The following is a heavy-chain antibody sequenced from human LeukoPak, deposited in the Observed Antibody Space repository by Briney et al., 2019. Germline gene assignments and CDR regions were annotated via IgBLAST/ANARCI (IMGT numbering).Heavy chain of an antibody. D-gene: IGHD6-13*01. CDR3: ARAGYSSSSLNFDY. V-gene: IGHV6-1*01. CDR1: GDSVSSNSAA. Sequence: SQTLSLTCAISGDSVSSNSAAWNWIRQSPSRGLEWLGRTYYRSKWYNDYAVSVKSRITIIPDTSKNQFSLQLNSVTPEDTAVYYCARAGYSSSSLNFDYWGQGTLVTVSS. J-gene: IGHJ4*02. CDR2: TYYRSKWYN.